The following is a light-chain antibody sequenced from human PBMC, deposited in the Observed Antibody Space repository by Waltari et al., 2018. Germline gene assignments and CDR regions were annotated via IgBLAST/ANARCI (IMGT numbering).Light chain of an antibody. CDR3: QQYYSTLWT. J-gene: IGKJ1*01. V-gene: IGKV4-1*01. Sequence: DIVMTQSPDSLSVSLGERATINCKSSQSVLYSSNNKNYLAWYQQKPGQPPKLLIYWASSRESGVPDRVSGSGSGTDFTLTISSLQAEDVAVYYCQQYYSTLWTFGRGTKVEIK. CDR2: WAS. CDR1: QSVLYSSNNKNY.